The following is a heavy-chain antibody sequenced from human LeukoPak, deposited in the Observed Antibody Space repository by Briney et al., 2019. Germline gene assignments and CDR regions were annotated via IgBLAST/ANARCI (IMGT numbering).Heavy chain of an antibody. J-gene: IGHJ2*01. V-gene: IGHV4-4*07. Sequence: PSETLSLTCTVSGGSISSYYWSWIRQPAGKGLEWIGRIYTSGSTNYNPSLKSRVTMSVDMSRTRFSLKLSSVTAADTAVYYCARDKGWSANYWYFDLWGRGTLVTVSS. CDR1: GGSISSYY. CDR3: ARDKGWSANYWYFDL. CDR2: IYTSGST.